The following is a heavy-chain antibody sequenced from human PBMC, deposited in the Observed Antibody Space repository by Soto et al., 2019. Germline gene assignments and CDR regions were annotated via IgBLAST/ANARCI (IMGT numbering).Heavy chain of an antibody. J-gene: IGHJ4*02. CDR2: IYYSGST. V-gene: IGHV4-30-4*01. D-gene: IGHD4-17*01. CDR3: ARDRVTLGHYPGRSDY. Sequence: SETLSLTCTVSGGSISSGDYYWSWIRQPPGKGLEWIGYIYYSGSTYYNPSLKSRVTISVDTSKNQFSLKLSSVTAADTAVYYCARDRVTLGHYPGRSDYWGQGTLVTVSS. CDR1: GGSISSGDYY.